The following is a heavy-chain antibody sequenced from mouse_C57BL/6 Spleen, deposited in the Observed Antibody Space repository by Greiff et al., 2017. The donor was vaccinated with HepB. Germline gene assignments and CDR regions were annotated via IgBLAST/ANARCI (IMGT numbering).Heavy chain of an antibody. J-gene: IGHJ3*01. V-gene: IGHV5-16*01. CDR2: INYDGSST. CDR3: ARCSGLSWFAY. CDR1: GFTFSDYY. D-gene: IGHD3-2*02. Sequence: EVMLVESEGGLVQPGSSMKLSCTASGFTFSDYYMAWVRQVPEKGLEWVANINYDGSSTYYLDSLKSRFIISRDNAKNILYLQMSSLKSEDTATYYCARCSGLSWFAYWGQGTLVTVSA.